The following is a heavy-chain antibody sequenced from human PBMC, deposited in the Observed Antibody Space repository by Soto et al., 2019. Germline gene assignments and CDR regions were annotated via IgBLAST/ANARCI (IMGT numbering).Heavy chain of an antibody. Sequence: PGESLKISCKGSGYDFASYWIGWVRQMPGKGLEYMAIIYPGDSDAKYSPSFQGHVSISADKSANGTSLQWRSLRASDSAMYFCERQRWPLTTKNPFDIWGQGTLVTVSS. D-gene: IGHD4-4*01. CDR3: ERQRWPLTTKNPFDI. CDR2: IYPGDSDA. J-gene: IGHJ5*02. CDR1: GYDFASYW. V-gene: IGHV5-51*01.